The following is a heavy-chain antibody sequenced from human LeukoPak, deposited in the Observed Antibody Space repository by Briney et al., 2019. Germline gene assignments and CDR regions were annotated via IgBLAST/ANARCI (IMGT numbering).Heavy chain of an antibody. J-gene: IGHJ4*02. D-gene: IGHD5-18*01. CDR1: DFTFSGSA. CDR3: TRLYEYSFRFDY. Sequence: GGSLRLSCAASDFTFSGSAIHWVRQASGKGLEWVGRIKGKTNNYATAYAASVRGRFTISRDDLKKTAYLQMNSLKTEDTAVYYCTRLYEYSFRFDYWGQGSLVTVSS. CDR2: IKGKTNNYAT. V-gene: IGHV3-73*01.